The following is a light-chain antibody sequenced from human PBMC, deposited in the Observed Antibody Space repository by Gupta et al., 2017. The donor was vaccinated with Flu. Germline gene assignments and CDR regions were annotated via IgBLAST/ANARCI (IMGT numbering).Light chain of an antibody. V-gene: IGKV2-28*01. CDR3: RQALQTPAT. J-gene: IGKJ2*01. CDR1: QSLLHSNGYNY. Sequence: TPVDPASISCRSSQSLLHSNGYNYLDWYLQKPGQSPQLLIYLGSNRASGVPDRFSGSGSGTDFTLKIIRVEAEDVGIYYCRQALQTPATFGPGTKLEIK. CDR2: LGS.